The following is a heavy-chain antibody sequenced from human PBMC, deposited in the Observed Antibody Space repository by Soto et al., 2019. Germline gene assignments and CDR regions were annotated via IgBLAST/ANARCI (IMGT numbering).Heavy chain of an antibody. J-gene: IGHJ6*03. CDR2: INHSGST. CDR1: GGSFSGYY. V-gene: IGHV4-34*01. Sequence: PSETLSLTCAVYGGSFSGYYWSWIRQPPGKGLEWIGEINHSGSTNYNPSLKSRVTISVDTSKNQFSLKLSSVTAADTAVYYCARGLNIVATIKGGNYYYMDVWGKGTTVTVSS. D-gene: IGHD5-12*01. CDR3: ARGLNIVATIKGGNYYYMDV.